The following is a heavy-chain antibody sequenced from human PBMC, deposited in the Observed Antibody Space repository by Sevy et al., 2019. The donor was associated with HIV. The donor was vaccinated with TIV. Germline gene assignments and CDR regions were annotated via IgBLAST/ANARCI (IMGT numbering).Heavy chain of an antibody. CDR2: VSYDGSHK. CDR1: GFTFSSYG. D-gene: IGHD2-15*01. Sequence: GGSLRLSCAVSGFTFSSYGMHWVRQAPGKGLEWVAVVSYDGSHKYYGDSVKGRFIISRDNSKNTVSLQMNSLRAEDTAVYYCAKGSRATGSAFDVWGQGTMVTVSS. V-gene: IGHV3-30*18. J-gene: IGHJ3*01. CDR3: AKGSRATGSAFDV.